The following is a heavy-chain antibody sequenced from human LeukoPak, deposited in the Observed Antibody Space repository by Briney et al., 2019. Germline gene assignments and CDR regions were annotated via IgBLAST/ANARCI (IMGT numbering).Heavy chain of an antibody. CDR1: GFTFNSYA. CDR2: ISSSSSYI. CDR3: ARGMTTVTSSFDY. J-gene: IGHJ4*02. V-gene: IGHV3-21*01. Sequence: GGSLRLSCAASGFTFNSYAMTWVRQAPGKGLEWVSSISSSSSYIYYADSVKGRFTISRDNAKNSLYLQMNSLRAEDTAVYYCARGMTTVTSSFDYWGQGTLVTVSS. D-gene: IGHD4-17*01.